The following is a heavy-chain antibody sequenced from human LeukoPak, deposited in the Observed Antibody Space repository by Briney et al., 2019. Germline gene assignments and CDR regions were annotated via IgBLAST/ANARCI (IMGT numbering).Heavy chain of an antibody. CDR3: AGDSSGYPADY. J-gene: IGHJ4*02. Sequence: GGSLRLSCAASGFTFSSYGMHWLRQAPGKGLEWVAVISYDGSKKYYADSVKGRFTISRDNSKNTLYLQMNSLRAEDTAVYYCAGDSSGYPADYWGQGTLVTVS. CDR2: ISYDGSKK. D-gene: IGHD3-22*01. V-gene: IGHV3-30*03. CDR1: GFTFSSYG.